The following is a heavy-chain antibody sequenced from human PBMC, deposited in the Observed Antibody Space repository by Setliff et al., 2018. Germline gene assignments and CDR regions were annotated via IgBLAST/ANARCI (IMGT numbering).Heavy chain of an antibody. CDR2: ISAYNGNT. Sequence: ASVKVSCKASGYTFTSYGISWVRQAPGQGLDWMGWISAYNGNTNYVQKLQGRVTMTTDTSTSTAYMELRSLRSDDTAVYYCARDRPTVVIAAAKASFDHWGQGTLVTVSS. CDR3: ARDRPTVVIAAAKASFDH. V-gene: IGHV1-18*01. J-gene: IGHJ5*02. CDR1: GYTFTSYG. D-gene: IGHD2-2*01.